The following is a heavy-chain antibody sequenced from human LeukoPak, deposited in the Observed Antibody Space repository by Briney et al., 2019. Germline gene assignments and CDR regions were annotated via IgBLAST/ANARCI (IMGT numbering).Heavy chain of an antibody. D-gene: IGHD3-22*01. J-gene: IGHJ3*02. Sequence: ASVKVSCKSSGHTSTSYAISWVRQAPGQGLEWMGWISAYSGNTRYAEKFQDRVTMTTDTFTSTTYVEVRSLRPDDTAVYYCARDYRYYYDSSGVPDAFDIWGQGTMVTVSS. CDR1: GHTSTSYA. V-gene: IGHV1-18*01. CDR2: ISAYSGNT. CDR3: ARDYRYYYDSSGVPDAFDI.